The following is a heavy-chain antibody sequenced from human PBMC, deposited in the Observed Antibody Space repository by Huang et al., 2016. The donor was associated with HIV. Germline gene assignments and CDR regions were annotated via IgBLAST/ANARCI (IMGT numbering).Heavy chain of an antibody. V-gene: IGHV4-39*01. CDR3: ARHREGPVAYYSGWGSHLNYMDV. D-gene: IGHD3-10*01. J-gene: IGHJ6*03. CDR2: IYYKGST. CDR1: GGSIRSSDYH. Sequence: QLLLQESGPGLVKPSEALALTCAVSGGSIRSSDYHWGWIRQPPGKGLEWIGSIYYKGSTTYSPSLKSRVTIAVDTSKNLFFLNLTSMTAADTAVYYCARHREGPVAYYSGWGSHLNYMDVWGRGRTVVVSS.